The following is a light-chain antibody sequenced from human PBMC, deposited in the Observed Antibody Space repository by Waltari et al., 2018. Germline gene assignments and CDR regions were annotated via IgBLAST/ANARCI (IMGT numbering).Light chain of an antibody. CDR2: GKN. J-gene: IGLJ2*01. V-gene: IGLV3-19*01. CDR1: RIRRYY. CDR3: NSRDSSGLVV. Sequence: SSELTQDPAVSVALGQTVRNTCQGDRIRRYYGSWYQQKPGQAPVLVLYGKNNRPSGIPNRFSGSSSGDTASLTITGAQAEDEAAYYCNSRDSSGLVVFGGGTKLTVL.